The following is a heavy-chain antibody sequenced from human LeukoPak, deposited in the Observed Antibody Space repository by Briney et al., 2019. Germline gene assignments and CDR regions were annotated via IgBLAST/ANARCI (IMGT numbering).Heavy chain of an antibody. J-gene: IGHJ4*02. CDR1: GFTFNNYP. V-gene: IGHV3-48*04. Sequence: PGGSLRLSCAASGFTFNNYPMNWVRQAPGKGLEWVSYISSSSSTIYYADSVKGRFTISRDNAKNSLYLQMNSLRAEDTAVYYCANNDYGDYRDYWGQGTLVTVSS. CDR3: ANNDYGDYRDY. CDR2: ISSSSSTI. D-gene: IGHD4-17*01.